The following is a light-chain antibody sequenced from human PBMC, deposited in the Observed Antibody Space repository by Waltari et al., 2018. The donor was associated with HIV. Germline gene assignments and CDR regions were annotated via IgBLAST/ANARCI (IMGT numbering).Light chain of an antibody. Sequence: DIQMTQSPSSLSAYIGARVTITCQASHDISSYLNWYQQKPGKAPKLLISGASDLETGVPSRFSGSGSGTDFTFTISSLQPVDIATYYCQQYDNVPVTFGPGTKVEIK. CDR3: QQYDNVPVT. CDR1: HDISSY. CDR2: GAS. J-gene: IGKJ3*01. V-gene: IGKV1-33*01.